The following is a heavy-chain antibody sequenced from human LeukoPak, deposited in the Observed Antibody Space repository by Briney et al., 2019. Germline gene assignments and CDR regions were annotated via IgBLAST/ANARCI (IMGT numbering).Heavy chain of an antibody. CDR3: ARAIAAHRGASYYYYYMDV. J-gene: IGHJ6*03. V-gene: IGHV6-1*01. Sequence: SQTLSLTCAISGDSVSSNSAAWNWIRQSPSRGLEWLGRTYYRSKWYNDYAVSVKSRITINPDTSKNQFSLQLNSVTPEDTAVYYCARAIAAHRGASYYYYYMDVWGKGTTVTVSS. CDR1: GDSVSSNSAA. CDR2: TYYRSKWYN. D-gene: IGHD6-6*01.